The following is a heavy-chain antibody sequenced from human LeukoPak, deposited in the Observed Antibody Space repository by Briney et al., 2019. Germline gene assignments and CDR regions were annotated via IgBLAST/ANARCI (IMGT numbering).Heavy chain of an antibody. CDR3: ARGYGWGSYRYPYYFDY. D-gene: IGHD3-16*02. V-gene: IGHV4-39*07. J-gene: IGHJ4*02. CDR2: IYYSGST. Sequence: KTSETLSLTCTVSGGSISSSSYYWGWIRQPPGKGLEWIGSIYYSGSTFYNPSLKSRVTISVDTSKNQFSLKLSSVTAADTAVYYCARGYGWGSYRYPYYFDYWGQGTLVTVSS. CDR1: GGSISSSSYY.